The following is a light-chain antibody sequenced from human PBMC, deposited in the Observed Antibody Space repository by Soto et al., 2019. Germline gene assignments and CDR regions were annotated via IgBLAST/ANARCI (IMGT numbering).Light chain of an antibody. Sequence: QSALTQPASVSGSPGQSITIPCTGTSSDVGNYNYVSWYQQDPGKAPKLMIYEVNNRPSGVSHRFSGSKSGNTASLTISGLQAEDEADYYCISYTNSNTWVFGGGTKLTVL. CDR3: ISYTNSNTWV. CDR1: SSDVGNYNY. CDR2: EVN. V-gene: IGLV2-14*01. J-gene: IGLJ3*02.